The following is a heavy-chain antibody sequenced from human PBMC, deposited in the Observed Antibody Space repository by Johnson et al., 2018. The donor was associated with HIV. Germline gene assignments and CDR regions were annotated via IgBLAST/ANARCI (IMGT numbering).Heavy chain of an antibody. J-gene: IGHJ3*02. CDR1: GFSFDDYD. D-gene: IGHD3-22*01. CDR2: IYWTGGRT. CDR3: ARASNYYDSFGYYRRGGGSDI. Sequence: VQLVESGGGVVRPGGSLRLSCAASGFSFDDYDMSWVPQAPGKGLEWVSGIYWTGGRTSYAESVKGRFTISRDNAKNSLYLQMNNVRAEETALYFCARASNYYDSFGYYRRGGGSDIWGQGTMVTVSS. V-gene: IGHV3-20*04.